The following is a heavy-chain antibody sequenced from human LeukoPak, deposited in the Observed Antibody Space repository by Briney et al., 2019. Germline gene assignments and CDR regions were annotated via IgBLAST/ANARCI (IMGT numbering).Heavy chain of an antibody. CDR3: ARDPYYYDTSAYSHHYFDY. D-gene: IGHD3-22*01. CDR2: IYGGGST. Sequence: GGSLRLSCAASGFTVSSNYMSWVRQAPGQGLAWVSIIYGGGSTNYADSVKGRFTISRDNSKNTLYLQMNSLRVEDTAVYYCARDPYYYDTSAYSHHYFDYWGQGTLVTVSS. CDR1: GFTVSSNY. V-gene: IGHV3-53*01. J-gene: IGHJ4*02.